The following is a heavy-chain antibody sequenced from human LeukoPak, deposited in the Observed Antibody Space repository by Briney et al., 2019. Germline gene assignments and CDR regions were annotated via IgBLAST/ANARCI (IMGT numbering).Heavy chain of an antibody. CDR1: GFTFSSYA. D-gene: IGHD6-13*01. CDR2: ISGSGGST. Sequence: GGSLRLSCAASGFTFSSYAMSWVRQAPGKGLEWVSAISGSGGSTYYADSVKGRFTISRDNSKNTLYLQMNSLRAENTALYYCTRGSSLYYFDYWGQGTLVTVSS. CDR3: TRGSSLYYFDY. J-gene: IGHJ4*02. V-gene: IGHV3-23*01.